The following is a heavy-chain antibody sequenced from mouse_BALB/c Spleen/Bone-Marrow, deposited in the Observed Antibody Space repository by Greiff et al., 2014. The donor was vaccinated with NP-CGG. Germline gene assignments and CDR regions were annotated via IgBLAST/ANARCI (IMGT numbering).Heavy chain of an antibody. CDR2: VNPNNGGT. CDR3: ARGIITTGFDY. Sequence: VQLKESGPDLVKPGASVKISCKASGYSFTGYYMHWGKQSPGKSLWWIGHVNPNNGGTSYNQKFKGKAILTVDKSSSTAYMELRSLTSEDSAVYYCARGIITTGFDYWGQGTTLTVSS. D-gene: IGHD1-2*01. V-gene: IGHV1-26*01. J-gene: IGHJ2*01. CDR1: GYSFTGYY.